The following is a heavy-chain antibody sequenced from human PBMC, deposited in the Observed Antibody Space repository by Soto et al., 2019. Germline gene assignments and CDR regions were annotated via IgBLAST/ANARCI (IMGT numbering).Heavy chain of an antibody. CDR3: ASDRWGSYTLDS. J-gene: IGHJ5*02. D-gene: IGHD1-26*01. CDR1: GGVFRNYA. Sequence: QVQLVQSGAEVKKPGSSVKVSCKASGGVFRNYAINWVRQAPGQGLEWMGGIIPVFGTADYPQKFQGRVTMTADESTTTAYRELTSLKTEDTAVYFCASDRWGSYTLDSWGQGKLVTVAS. CDR2: IIPVFGTA. V-gene: IGHV1-69*01.